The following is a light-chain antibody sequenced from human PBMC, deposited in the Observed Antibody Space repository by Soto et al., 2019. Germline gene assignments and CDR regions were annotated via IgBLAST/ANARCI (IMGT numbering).Light chain of an antibody. J-gene: IGLJ2*01. V-gene: IGLV2-8*01. CDR3: SSYAGNNILL. CDR1: SRDVGGYNY. CDR2: EVN. Sequence: QSALTQPPSASGSPGQSVTIPCTGTSRDVGGYNYVSWYQQHPGKVPKLMIYEVNKRPSGVPDRFSGSKSGNTASLTVSGLQAEDEADYYCSSYAGNNILLFGGGTKLTVL.